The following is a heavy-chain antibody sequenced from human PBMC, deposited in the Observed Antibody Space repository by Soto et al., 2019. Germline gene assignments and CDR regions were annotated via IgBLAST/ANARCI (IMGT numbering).Heavy chain of an antibody. D-gene: IGHD6-13*01. V-gene: IGHV3-30-3*01. Sequence: PGGSLRLSCAASGFTFSSYAMHWVRQAPGKGLEWVAVISYDGSNKYYADSVKGRFTISRDNSKNTLYLQMNSLRAEDTAVYYCARAGAVAGFLYYFDYWGQGTLVTVSS. CDR3: ARAGAVAGFLYYFDY. CDR2: ISYDGSNK. CDR1: GFTFSSYA. J-gene: IGHJ4*02.